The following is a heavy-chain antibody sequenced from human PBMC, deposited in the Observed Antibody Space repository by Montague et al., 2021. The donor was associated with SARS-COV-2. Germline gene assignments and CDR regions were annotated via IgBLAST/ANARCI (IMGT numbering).Heavy chain of an antibody. D-gene: IGHD6-19*01. CDR3: ATQEDPSGQIPGPFDF. CDR2: IYYRGST. J-gene: IGHJ4*02. CDR1: GGSISSSSYY. V-gene: IGHV4-39*01. Sequence: SETLSLTCTVSGGSISSSSYYWAWIRQPPGKGLEWIGSIYYRGSTYYNPSLNSRVFISVDTSKNQLSLTLTSVTAADTAVYYCATQEDPSGQIPGPFDFWGQGTLLSVSS.